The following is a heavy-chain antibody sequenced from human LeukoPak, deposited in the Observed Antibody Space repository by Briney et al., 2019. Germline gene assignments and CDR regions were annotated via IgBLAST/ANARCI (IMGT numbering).Heavy chain of an antibody. CDR3: AREATNDASDV. Sequence: ASVKVSCKASGYTFTTYGISWVRQAPGQGLEWMGWINPYNGDTNYAQKLQGRVTMTTDTSTSTAYMELRSLRSEDTAVYYCAREATNDASDVWGQGTMVTVSS. CDR2: INPYNGDT. D-gene: IGHD1-26*01. V-gene: IGHV1-18*01. J-gene: IGHJ3*01. CDR1: GYTFTTYG.